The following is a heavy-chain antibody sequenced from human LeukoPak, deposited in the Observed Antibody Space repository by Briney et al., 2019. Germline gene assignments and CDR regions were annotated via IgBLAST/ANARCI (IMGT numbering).Heavy chain of an antibody. CDR2: IYSGGST. V-gene: IGHV3-66*04. D-gene: IGHD2-2*01. CDR1: GFTFDDYA. J-gene: IGHJ6*02. CDR3: AKHQLLPSVYYGMDV. Sequence: PGGSLRLSCAASGFTFDDYAMHWVRQAPGKGLEWVSVIYSGGSTYYADSVKGRFTISRDNSKNTLYLQMNSLRAEDTAVYYCAKHQLLPSVYYGMDVWGQGTTVTVSS.